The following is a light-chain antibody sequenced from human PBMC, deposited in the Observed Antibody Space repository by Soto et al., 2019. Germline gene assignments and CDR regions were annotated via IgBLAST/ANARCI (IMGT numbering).Light chain of an antibody. J-gene: IGKJ5*01. CDR3: QQYGSSPPIT. CDR1: QSVSSY. V-gene: IGKV3-20*01. CDR2: DAS. Sequence: EIVLTPSPATLAVSPGERAALYFSASQSVSSYLAWYQQKPGQAPRLLIYDASSRATGIPDRFSGSGSGTDFTLTISRLEPEDSAVYYCQQYGSSPPITFGQGTRLE.